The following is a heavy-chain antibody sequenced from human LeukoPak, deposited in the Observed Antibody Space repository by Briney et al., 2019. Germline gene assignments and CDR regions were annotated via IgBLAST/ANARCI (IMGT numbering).Heavy chain of an antibody. CDR1: GYTFTSYA. D-gene: IGHD3-10*01. J-gene: IGHJ5*02. CDR3: ARDLPVYGSGSYWNWFDP. CDR2: INAGNGNT. V-gene: IGHV1-3*01. Sequence: ASVKVSCKASGYTFTSYAMHWVRQAPGQRLEWMGWINAGNGNTKYSQKFQGRVTITRDTSASTAYMELSSLRSEDTGVYYCARDLPVYGSGSYWNWFDPWGQGTLVTVSS.